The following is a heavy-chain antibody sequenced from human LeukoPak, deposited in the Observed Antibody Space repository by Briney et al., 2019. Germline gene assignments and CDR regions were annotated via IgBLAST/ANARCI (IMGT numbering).Heavy chain of an antibody. J-gene: IGHJ6*03. CDR1: GGSISSGDYY. D-gene: IGHD1-7*01. CDR2: IYYSGST. Sequence: SETLSLTCTVSGGSISSGDYYWSWIRQPPGKGLEWIGYIYYSGSTYYNPSLKSRVTIPVDTSTNQFSLKLSSVTAADTAVYYCARAPITGTTNYYYYYYMDVWGKGTTVTVSS. CDR3: ARAPITGTTNYYYYYYMDV. V-gene: IGHV4-30-4*08.